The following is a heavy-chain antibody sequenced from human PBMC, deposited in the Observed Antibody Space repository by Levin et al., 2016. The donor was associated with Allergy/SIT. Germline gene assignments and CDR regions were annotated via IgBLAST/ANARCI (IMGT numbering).Heavy chain of an antibody. Sequence: SVKVSCKASGGTFGSYAISWVRQAPGQGLEWMGGIITIFDTADYAQKFQGRVTITADETTGTAYMELSSLRSEDTAIYYCARDAEGAGRGGYFDLWGRGTLVTVSS. CDR3: ARDAEGAGRGGYFDL. CDR2: IITIFDTA. CDR1: GGTFGSYA. J-gene: IGHJ2*01. D-gene: IGHD6-19*01. V-gene: IGHV1-69*13.